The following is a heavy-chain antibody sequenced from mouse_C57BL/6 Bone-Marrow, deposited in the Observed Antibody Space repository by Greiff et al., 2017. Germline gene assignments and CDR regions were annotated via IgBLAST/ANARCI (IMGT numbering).Heavy chain of an antibody. CDR1: GYTFTDYY. Sequence: LVKPGASVKISCKASGYTFTDYYMNWVKQSHGKSLEWIGDINPNNGGTSYNQKFKGKATLTVDKSSSTAYRGLRSLTSEDSAVYYCASRLLQGFDYWGQGTTLTVSS. CDR3: ASRLLQGFDY. CDR2: INPNNGGT. D-gene: IGHD2-3*01. J-gene: IGHJ2*01. V-gene: IGHV1-26*01.